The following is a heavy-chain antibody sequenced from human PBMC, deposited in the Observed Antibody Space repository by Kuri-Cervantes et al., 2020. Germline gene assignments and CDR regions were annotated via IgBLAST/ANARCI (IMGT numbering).Heavy chain of an antibody. CDR2: ISWNSGSI. CDR1: GFTFDDYA. V-gene: IGHV3-9*01. D-gene: IGHD3-3*01. CDR3: VRPGVTIFGVVIYDAFDI. J-gene: IGHJ3*02. Sequence: SLKISCAASGFTFDDYAMHWVRQAPGKGLEWVSGISWNSGSIGYADSVKGRFTISRDNAKNSLYLQMNSLRAEDTAVYYCVRPGVTIFGVVIYDAFDIWGQGTMVTVSS.